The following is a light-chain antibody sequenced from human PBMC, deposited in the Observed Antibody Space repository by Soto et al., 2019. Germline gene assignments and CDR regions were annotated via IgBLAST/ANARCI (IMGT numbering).Light chain of an antibody. V-gene: IGLV1-47*01. CDR3: AAWDDSLSAVL. CDR1: SSNIGSNY. J-gene: IGLJ2*01. CDR2: RNN. Sequence: QSVLTQPPSASGTPGQRVTISCSGSSSNIGSNYVYRYQQLPGTAPKVLIYRNNQRPSGVPDRFSGSTSGTSASLAISGLRSEDEADYYCAAWDDSLSAVLFGEGTKLTVL.